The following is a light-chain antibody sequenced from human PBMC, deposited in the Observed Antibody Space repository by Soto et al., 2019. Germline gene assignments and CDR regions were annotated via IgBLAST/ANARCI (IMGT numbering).Light chain of an antibody. Sequence: DIQMTQSPSSLSASVGDRVTITCRASQSISSYLHWYQQKPGKAPKLLIYAASNLQSGVPSRFSASGSGTDFTLTLNSLQPEDFATYYCQQYASAPFSLGPGTKVDIK. CDR2: AAS. J-gene: IGKJ3*01. CDR3: QQYASAPFS. CDR1: QSISSY. V-gene: IGKV1-39*01.